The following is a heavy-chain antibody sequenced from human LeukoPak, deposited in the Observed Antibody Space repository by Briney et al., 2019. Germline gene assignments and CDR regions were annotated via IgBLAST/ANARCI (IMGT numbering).Heavy chain of an antibody. Sequence: GGSLRLSCAASGFTFSSYWMHWVRQAPGKGLVWVSRISGDESSTSYADSVEGRFTISRDNAKNTLYLQMNSLRAEDTAVYFCAREPYSDYSDHTDAFDIWGQGTMVTVSS. CDR1: GFTFSSYW. V-gene: IGHV3-74*01. CDR2: ISGDESST. CDR3: AREPYSDYSDHTDAFDI. D-gene: IGHD4-17*01. J-gene: IGHJ3*02.